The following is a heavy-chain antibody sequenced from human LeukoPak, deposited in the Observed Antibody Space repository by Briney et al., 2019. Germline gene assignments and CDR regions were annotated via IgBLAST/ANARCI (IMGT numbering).Heavy chain of an antibody. J-gene: IGHJ3*01. CDR2: IYYSGST. V-gene: IGHV4-59*01. CDR3: ASARLGLGLEGAFDV. CDR1: GGSISSYF. D-gene: IGHD6-25*01. Sequence: ASETLSLTCTVSGGSISSYFWSWIRQPPGKGLEWIGYIYYSGSTNYNPSLKSRVTISVDTSKNQFSLKLSSVTAADTAVYYCASARLGLGLEGAFDVWGQGTMVTVSS.